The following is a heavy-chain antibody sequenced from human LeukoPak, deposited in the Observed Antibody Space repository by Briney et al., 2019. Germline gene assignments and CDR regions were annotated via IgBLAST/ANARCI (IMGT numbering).Heavy chain of an antibody. Sequence: SETLSLTCTVSGGSISSYYWSWIRQPPGKGLEWIGRIYTSGSNNYYPSLKSRVTMSVDTSKNQFSLKLSSVTAADTAVYYCARGSSGVPGSYYPNYYYYYYMDVWGKGTTVTISS. J-gene: IGHJ6*03. V-gene: IGHV4-4*07. CDR1: GGSISSYY. CDR3: ARGSSGVPGSYYPNYYYYYYMDV. D-gene: IGHD3-10*01. CDR2: IYTSGSN.